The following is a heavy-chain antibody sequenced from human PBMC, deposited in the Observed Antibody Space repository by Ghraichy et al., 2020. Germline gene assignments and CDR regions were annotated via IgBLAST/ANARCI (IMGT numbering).Heavy chain of an antibody. CDR2: ISSSSSYI. V-gene: IGHV3-21*01. CDR3: ASLKKRYSSSWSWYFDL. J-gene: IGHJ2*01. D-gene: IGHD6-13*01. Sequence: GGSLRLSCAASGFTFSSYSMNWVRQAPGKGLEWVSSISSSSSYIYYADSVKGRFTISRDNAKNSLYLQMNSLRAEDTAVYYCASLKKRYSSSWSWYFDLWGRGTLVTVSS. CDR1: GFTFSSYS.